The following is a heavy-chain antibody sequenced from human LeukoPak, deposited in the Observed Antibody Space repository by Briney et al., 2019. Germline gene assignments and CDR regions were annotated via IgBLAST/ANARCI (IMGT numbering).Heavy chain of an antibody. D-gene: IGHD4-17*01. J-gene: IGHJ2*01. Sequence: PGGSLRLSCAASGFTFDDYAMHWVRQAPGKGLEWASGISWNSGSIGYADSVKGRFTISRDNTKNSLYLQMNSLRAEDTALYYCAKDRTDYGDYVEGFFDLWGRGTLVTVPS. CDR1: GFTFDDYA. V-gene: IGHV3-9*01. CDR2: ISWNSGSI. CDR3: AKDRTDYGDYVEGFFDL.